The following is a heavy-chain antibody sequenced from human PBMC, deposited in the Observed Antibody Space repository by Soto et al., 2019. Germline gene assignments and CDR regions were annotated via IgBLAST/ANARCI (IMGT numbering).Heavy chain of an antibody. V-gene: IGHV3-21*01. CDR1: GFTFSTYN. D-gene: IGHD5-12*01. CDR3: ARGWLRDPWMY. Sequence: EVQLVESGGGLVKPGGSLRLSCAASGFTFSTYNMNWVRQAPGKGLEWVASISSTSVYMYYANSLKGRFTISRANAKGSLYLQGNSLRAEDTAVYYCARGWLRDPWMYWGQGTLVTGSS. J-gene: IGHJ4*02. CDR2: ISSTSVYM.